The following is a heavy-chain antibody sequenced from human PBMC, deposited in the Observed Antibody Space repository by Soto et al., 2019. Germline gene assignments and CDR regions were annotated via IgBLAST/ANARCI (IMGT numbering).Heavy chain of an antibody. CDR3: ARGEVYCSGGSCYSGWFDP. CDR1: GYTFTGYY. CDR2: INPNSGGT. Sequence: ASVKVSCKASGYTFTGYYMHWVRQAPGQGLEWMGWINPNSGGTNYAQKFQGRVTMTRDTSISTAYMELSRLRSDDTAVYYCARGEVYCSGGSCYSGWFDPWGQGTLVTVSS. V-gene: IGHV1-2*02. J-gene: IGHJ5*02. D-gene: IGHD2-15*01.